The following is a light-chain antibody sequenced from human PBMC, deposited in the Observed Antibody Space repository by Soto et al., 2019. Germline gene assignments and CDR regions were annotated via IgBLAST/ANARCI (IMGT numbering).Light chain of an antibody. CDR2: GAS. CDR1: HNIANY. J-gene: IGKJ4*01. CDR3: QQTYSVPLT. V-gene: IGKV1-39*01. Sequence: DIQMTQSPSSLSASVGDRVTITCRASHNIANYLNWYQRKPGKAPNLLIYGASSLQSGVPSRFSGSGSGTDFTLTISSLQPEDFATFYCQQTYSVPLTFGGGTKV.